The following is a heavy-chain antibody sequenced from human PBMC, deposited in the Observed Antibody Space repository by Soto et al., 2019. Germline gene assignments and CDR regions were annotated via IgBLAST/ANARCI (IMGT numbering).Heavy chain of an antibody. CDR1: GFSLSTSGVG. CDR2: IYWDDDK. CDR3: AHLEGLYSYGEYYFDY. D-gene: IGHD5-18*01. V-gene: IGHV2-5*02. J-gene: IGHJ4*02. Sequence: QITLKESGPTLVKPTQTLTLTCTFSGFSLSTSGVGVGWIRQPPGKALEWLALIYWDDDKRYSPSLKSRLTTTKDTSKTQVVLTMTNMHPVDTATYSCAHLEGLYSYGEYYFDYWGQGTLVTVSS.